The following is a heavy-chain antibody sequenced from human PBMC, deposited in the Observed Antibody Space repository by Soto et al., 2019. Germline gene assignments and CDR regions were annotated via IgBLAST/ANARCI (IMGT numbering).Heavy chain of an antibody. CDR3: AREPSRPWFGEFNGYFDY. CDR1: GFSFSNHG. J-gene: IGHJ4*02. V-gene: IGHV3-30*03. Sequence: VQLMESGGGVVQPGRSLRLSCAASGFSFSNHGMHWVRQAPGKGLEWLAVISYDGSTIYYADSVKGRFTISRDNSKSTLYLQMNSLRPDDTAVYYCAREPSRPWFGEFNGYFDYWGQGTLVSVSS. CDR2: ISYDGSTI. D-gene: IGHD3-10*01.